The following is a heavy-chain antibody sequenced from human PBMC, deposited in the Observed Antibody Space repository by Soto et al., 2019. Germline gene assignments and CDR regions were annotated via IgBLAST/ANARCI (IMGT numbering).Heavy chain of an antibody. CDR2: IYFSGSA. J-gene: IGHJ4*02. V-gene: IGHV4-31*03. D-gene: IGHD3-10*01. CDR3: AKSSVRGIKHS. CDR1: GDSLSRGGYY. Sequence: QVQLQESGPGLVKPSQTLSLTCTVSGDSLSRGGYYWSWIRQHPGKGLAWIGSIYFSGSAYYNPSLKSRVTMSIDTSKNQSSLRLTSLTAAVTAVYYCAKSSVRGIKHSWGQGTLAIVSS.